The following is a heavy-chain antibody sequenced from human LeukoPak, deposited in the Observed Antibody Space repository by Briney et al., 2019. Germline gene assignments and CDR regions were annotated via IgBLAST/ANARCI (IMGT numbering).Heavy chain of an antibody. CDR1: GGSFSGYY. J-gene: IGHJ6*03. CDR3: ARVTGNYDFWSGYSHYYYYMDV. CDR2: MNHSGST. D-gene: IGHD3-3*01. V-gene: IGHV4-34*01. Sequence: SETLSLTCGVYGGSFSGYYWTWIRQPPGKGLEWIGEMNHSGSTNYNPSLKSRVTISVDTSRNQFSLKLNSVTAADTAVYYCARVTGNYDFWSGYSHYYYYMDVWGKGTTVTVSS.